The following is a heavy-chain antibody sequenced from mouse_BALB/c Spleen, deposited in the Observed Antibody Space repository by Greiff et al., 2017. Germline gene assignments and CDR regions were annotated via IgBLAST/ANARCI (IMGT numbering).Heavy chain of an antibody. J-gene: IGHJ3*01. D-gene: IGHD1-1*01. CDR2: ISSGGGST. CDR3: ARHGSSSWFAC. V-gene: IGHV5-12-1*01. CDR1: GFAFSSYD. Sequence: EVKVVESGGGLVKPGGSLKLSCAASGFAFSSYDMSWVRQTPETRLEWVAYISSGGGSTYSPDTVKGRFPISRDNAKNTLDLQMSSLKSEDTAMYYCARHGSSSWFACWGQGTLVTVSA.